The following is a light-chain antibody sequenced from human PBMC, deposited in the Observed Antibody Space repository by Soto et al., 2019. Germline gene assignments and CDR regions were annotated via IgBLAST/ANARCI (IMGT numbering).Light chain of an antibody. V-gene: IGKV1-39*01. CDR2: AAS. Sequence: DIQMTQSPSSLSASVGDRVTITCRASQSISSYLNWYQQKPGKAPKLLIYAASSLQSGVPSRFSGSGSGTDFTLTISSLQPDDFATYYCQHRAFGQGTKVEIK. J-gene: IGKJ1*01. CDR1: QSISSY. CDR3: QHRA.